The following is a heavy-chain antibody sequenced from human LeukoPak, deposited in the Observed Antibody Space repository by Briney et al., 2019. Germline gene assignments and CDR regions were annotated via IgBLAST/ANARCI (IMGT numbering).Heavy chain of an antibody. CDR1: GGSITNYY. D-gene: IGHD3-22*01. CDR3: AREIPRGYYDTTGYPRPFDY. CDR2: IYSTGST. Sequence: SETLSLTCTVSGGSITNYYWSWIRQPAGRALEWIGHIYSTGSTNYNPSLKSRVTMSVGTSKNQFSLKLSSVNAADTAVYYCAREIPRGYYDTTGYPRPFDYWGQGILVTVSS. J-gene: IGHJ4*02. V-gene: IGHV4-4*07.